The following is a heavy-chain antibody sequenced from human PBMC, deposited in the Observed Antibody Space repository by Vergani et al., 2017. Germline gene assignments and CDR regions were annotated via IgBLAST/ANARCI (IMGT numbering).Heavy chain of an antibody. CDR2: IYTSGST. D-gene: IGHD2-2*01. CDR1: GGSISSGSNY. Sequence: QVQLQESGPGLVKPSQTLSLTCTVSGGSISSGSNYWSWIRQPAGKGLEWIGRIYTSGSTNYNPSLKSRVTISVDTSKNQFSLKLSSVTAADTAVYYCARDRVVVVPAAYYYYYGMDVWGQGTTVTVSS. CDR3: ARDRVVVVPAAYYYYYGMDV. J-gene: IGHJ6*02. V-gene: IGHV4-61*02.